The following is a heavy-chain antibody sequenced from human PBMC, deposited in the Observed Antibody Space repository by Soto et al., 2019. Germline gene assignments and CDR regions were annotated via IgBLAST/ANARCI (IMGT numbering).Heavy chain of an antibody. CDR1: GFTFSSYS. D-gene: IGHD2-21*02. Sequence: GGSLRLSCAASGFTFSSYSMHWVRQAPGKGLEWVSSIGTRSDIYYADSVKGRFTISRDNAKNSLSLQMNSMTAEDTAVYYCAREETAWPLAYGLDVWGQGTTVTVSS. CDR3: AREETAWPLAYGLDV. CDR2: IGTRSDI. J-gene: IGHJ6*02. V-gene: IGHV3-21*01.